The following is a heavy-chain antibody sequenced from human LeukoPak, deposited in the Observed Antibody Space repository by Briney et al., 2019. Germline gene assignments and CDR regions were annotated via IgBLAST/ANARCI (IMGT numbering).Heavy chain of an antibody. D-gene: IGHD3-16*01. J-gene: IGHJ4*02. CDR2: IYTSGAT. V-gene: IGHV4-4*07. Sequence: PSETLSLTCTVTSGSISGHYWSWIRQPAGKEMQWIGRIYTSGATNYNPSLMSRVTMSIDTSKNQFSLKLSSVTAADTAVYYCARNHPLGSHYFDYWGQGTLVTVSS. CDR3: ARNHPLGSHYFDY. CDR1: SGSISGHY.